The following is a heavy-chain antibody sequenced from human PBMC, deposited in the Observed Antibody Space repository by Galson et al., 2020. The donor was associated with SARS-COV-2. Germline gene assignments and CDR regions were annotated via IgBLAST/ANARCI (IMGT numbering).Heavy chain of an antibody. CDR2: MNPNSGNS. V-gene: IGHV1-8*01. D-gene: IGHD1-26*01. J-gene: IGHJ4*02. Sequence: ASVKVSCKASGYTFSSYDINWVRQAPGQGLEWMGWMNPNSGNSGHAQKFQGRVTMTRNTSISTAYMELSSLRSEDTAVYCCATPIVGGTFDYWGQGTLVTVAS. CDR1: GYTFSSYD. CDR3: ATPIVGGTFDY.